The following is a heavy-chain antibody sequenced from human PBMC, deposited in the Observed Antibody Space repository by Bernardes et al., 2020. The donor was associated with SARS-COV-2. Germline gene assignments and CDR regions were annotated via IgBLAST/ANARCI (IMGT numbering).Heavy chain of an antibody. V-gene: IGHV5-51*01. Sequence: GQSLKISGKGSGYSVTSYWIGWVGQMPGKGLEWMGIIYPGDSDTRYSPSFQGQVTISADKSISTAYLQWSSLKASDTAMYYCARHRAVVVTAIRSGWFDPWGQGTLVTVSS. CDR2: IYPGDSDT. CDR3: ARHRAVVVTAIRSGWFDP. CDR1: GYSVTSYW. J-gene: IGHJ5*02. D-gene: IGHD2-21*02.